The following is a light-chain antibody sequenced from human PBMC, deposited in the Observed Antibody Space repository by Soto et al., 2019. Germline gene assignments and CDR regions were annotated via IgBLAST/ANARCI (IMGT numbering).Light chain of an antibody. CDR1: QSVSNTY. Sequence: EVVLTRSPGTLSLSPGERATLSCRASQSVSNTYVAWYQHIPGQTPRLLIYGASNRATGIPDRFSGSGSGTDFTLTISRLEPEDFAVYYCQQHDNSPWMFGQGTKVEIK. CDR2: GAS. J-gene: IGKJ1*01. CDR3: QQHDNSPWM. V-gene: IGKV3-20*01.